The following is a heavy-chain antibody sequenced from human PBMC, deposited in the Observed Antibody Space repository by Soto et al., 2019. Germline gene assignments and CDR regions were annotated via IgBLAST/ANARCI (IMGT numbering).Heavy chain of an antibody. D-gene: IGHD3-3*01. V-gene: IGHV3-30*18. CDR2: ISDDGSNK. Sequence: QVQLVESGGGVVQPGRSLRLSCAASGFSFSSYGMHWVRQAPGKGLEWVAVISDDGSNKYYADSVKGRFTISRDNSKNALYLQMNSLRAEDTAVYYCAKGGGVTIFGVVIISASLDYWGEGTLVTFAS. CDR3: AKGGGVTIFGVVIISASLDY. J-gene: IGHJ4*02. CDR1: GFSFSSYG.